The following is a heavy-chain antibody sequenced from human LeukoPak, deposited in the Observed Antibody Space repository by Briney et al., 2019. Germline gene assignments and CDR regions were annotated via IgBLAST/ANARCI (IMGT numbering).Heavy chain of an antibody. CDR3: AREQYSGSYYYYGMDV. D-gene: IGHD1-26*01. Sequence: SETLSLTCAVYGGSFSDYYWSWIRQPPGKGLEWIGEINRSGSTNYNPSLKSRVTISVDTSKNQFSLKLSSVTAADTAVYYCAREQYSGSYYYYGMDVWGQGTTVTVSS. J-gene: IGHJ6*02. CDR2: INRSGST. V-gene: IGHV4-34*01. CDR1: GGSFSDYY.